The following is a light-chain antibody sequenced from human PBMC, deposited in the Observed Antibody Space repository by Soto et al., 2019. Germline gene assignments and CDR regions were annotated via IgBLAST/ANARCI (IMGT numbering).Light chain of an antibody. CDR2: AAS. CDR1: QGTTTY. Sequence: DIPLTQSPSFLSASVGDRVTITCRASQGTTTYLAWYQQKPGKAPKLLIYAASTLQSGVPSRFSGSRSGTEFTLTISSLQPEDSATYYCQQHNSYPLTFGGGTKVEIK. J-gene: IGKJ4*01. CDR3: QQHNSYPLT. V-gene: IGKV1-9*01.